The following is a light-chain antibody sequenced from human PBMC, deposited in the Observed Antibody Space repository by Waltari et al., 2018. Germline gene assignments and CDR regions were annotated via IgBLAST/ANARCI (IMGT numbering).Light chain of an antibody. CDR1: TSNIGNNY. CDR3: GTWDNTLSAV. Sequence: QSVLTQPPSVSAAPGQKVTISCSGSTSNIGNNYVSWYQQFPGAAPKVLIYGNDKPATGIPDRFSGPKSGTSATLDITGLQTGDEADYYCGTWDNTLSAVFGGGTKVTVL. V-gene: IGLV1-51*02. J-gene: IGLJ2*01. CDR2: GND.